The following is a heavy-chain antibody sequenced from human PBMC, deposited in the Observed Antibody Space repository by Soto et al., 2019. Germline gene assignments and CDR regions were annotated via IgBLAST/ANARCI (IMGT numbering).Heavy chain of an antibody. D-gene: IGHD6-13*01. Sequence: GGSLRLSCAASGFTFSDHFMDWVRQAPGKGLEWVGRARNKARSYTTEHAASVKGRFTISRDDSKNSLYLQMNSLKTEDTAVYYCARGGGSSSWPNYYYYGMDVWGQGTTVTVSS. J-gene: IGHJ6*02. CDR3: ARGGGSSSWPNYYYYGMDV. CDR2: ARNKARSYTT. CDR1: GFTFSDHF. V-gene: IGHV3-72*01.